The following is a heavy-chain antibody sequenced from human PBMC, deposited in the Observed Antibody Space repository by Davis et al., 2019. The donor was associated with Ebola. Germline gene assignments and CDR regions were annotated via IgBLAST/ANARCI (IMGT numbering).Heavy chain of an antibody. CDR2: INPNTGDT. Sequence: ASVKVSCKASGYTFTGYYMHWVRQAPGQGLEWMGRINPNTGDTNYAQKFQGRVTMTRDTSISTAYMELSRLTSDDTAVYYCARNYGSGSWHGMDVWGQGTTVTVSS. V-gene: IGHV1-2*06. D-gene: IGHD3-10*01. CDR3: ARNYGSGSWHGMDV. J-gene: IGHJ6*02. CDR1: GYTFTGYY.